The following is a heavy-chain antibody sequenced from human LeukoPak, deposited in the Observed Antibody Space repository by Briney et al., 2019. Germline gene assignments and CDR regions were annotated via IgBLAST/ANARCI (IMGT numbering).Heavy chain of an antibody. CDR3: AKDLWFGESLSAFDI. J-gene: IGHJ3*02. D-gene: IGHD3-10*01. CDR1: GFTFSSYA. CDR2: ISYDGSNK. Sequence: GGSLRLSCAASGFTFSSYAMHWVRQAPGKGLEWVAVISYDGSNKYYADSVKGRFTISRDNSKNTLYLQMNSLRAEDTAVYYCAKDLWFGESLSAFDIWGQGTMVTVSS. V-gene: IGHV3-30*04.